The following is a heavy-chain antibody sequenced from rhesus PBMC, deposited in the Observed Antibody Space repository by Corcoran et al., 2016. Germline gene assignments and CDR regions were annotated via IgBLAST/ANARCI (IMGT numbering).Heavy chain of an antibody. J-gene: IGHJ4*01. CDR1: GGSISGYY. CDR3: ASRATGTTAGFDY. CDR2: IEGNSANT. V-gene: IGHV4-73*01. D-gene: IGHD1-26*01. Sequence: QVKLQQWGEGLVKPSETLSLTCAVYGGSISGYYWSWIRQPPGKGLEWIGNIEGNSANTNSNPTRKNRVTISKATSKNQFSLKLSSVTAADTAVYYCASRATGTTAGFDYWGQGVLVTVSS.